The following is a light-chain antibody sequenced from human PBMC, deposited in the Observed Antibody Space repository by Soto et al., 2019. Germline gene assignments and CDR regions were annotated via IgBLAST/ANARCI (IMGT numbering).Light chain of an antibody. CDR1: SSDVGRYNL. Sequence: QSVLTQPASVSGFPGQSITISCTGSSSDVGRYNLVSLYQQHPGKAPKLIIYEVFKRPSGVSNRFSGSKSGNTASLTVSGLQAEDEAYYYCCSYAGIFVFGPGTKVTVL. CDR2: EVF. J-gene: IGLJ1*01. V-gene: IGLV2-23*02. CDR3: CSYAGIFV.